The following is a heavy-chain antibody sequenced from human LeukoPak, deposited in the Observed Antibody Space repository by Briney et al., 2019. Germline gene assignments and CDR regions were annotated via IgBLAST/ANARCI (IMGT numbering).Heavy chain of an antibody. CDR1: GGSFSGYY. CDR2: INHSGST. D-gene: IGHD2-8*01. J-gene: IGHJ3*02. CDR3: AGHSGLYSRIAFDI. V-gene: IGHV4-34*01. Sequence: PSETLSLTCAVYGGSFSGYYWSWIRQPPGKGLEWIGEINHSGSTNYNPSLKSRVTISVDTSKNQFSLKLSSVTAADTAVYYCAGHSGLYSRIAFDIWGQGTMVTVPS.